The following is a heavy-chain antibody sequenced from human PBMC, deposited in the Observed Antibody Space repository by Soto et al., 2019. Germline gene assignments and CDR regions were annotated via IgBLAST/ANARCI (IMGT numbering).Heavy chain of an antibody. J-gene: IGHJ4*02. CDR2: TYYRSKWYN. CDR1: GDSVSSNSAA. D-gene: IGHD6-13*01. CDR3: ARDLFRVKQQLVPGDY. V-gene: IGHV6-1*01. Sequence: SQTLSLPCAISGDSVSSNSAAWNWIRQSPSRGLEWLGRTYYRSKWYNDYAVSVKSRITINPDTSKNQFSLQLNSVTPEDTAVYYCARDLFRVKQQLVPGDYWGQGTLVTVSS.